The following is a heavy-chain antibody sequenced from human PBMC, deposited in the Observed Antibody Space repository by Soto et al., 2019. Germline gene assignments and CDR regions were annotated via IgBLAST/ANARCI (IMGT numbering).Heavy chain of an antibody. CDR3: ARGLAAGDY. CDR1: GYTFTNYY. J-gene: IGHJ4*02. Sequence: QVQLVQSGAEVKKPGASVKLSCKASGYTFTNYYIHWVRQAPEQGLEWMAIINPNGGSTNYAQKFQGRVTLTRDTSTSTVYMDLSSLKSEDTAVYYCARGLAAGDYWGQGTLVTVSS. D-gene: IGHD6-13*01. CDR2: INPNGGST. V-gene: IGHV1-46*01.